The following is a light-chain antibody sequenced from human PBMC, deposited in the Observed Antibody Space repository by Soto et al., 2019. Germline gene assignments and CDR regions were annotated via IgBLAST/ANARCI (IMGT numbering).Light chain of an antibody. Sequence: QSVLTQPPSVSGTPGQRVSISCSGSRSNSGINAVDWYHQLPGTAPKVLIYANNQRPSGVPDRFSGSKSGTSASLANNGLQSDDEAHYYCAAWDDSLNGLVFGGGTKLTVL. V-gene: IGLV1-44*01. CDR2: ANN. J-gene: IGLJ2*01. CDR1: RSNSGINA. CDR3: AAWDDSLNGLV.